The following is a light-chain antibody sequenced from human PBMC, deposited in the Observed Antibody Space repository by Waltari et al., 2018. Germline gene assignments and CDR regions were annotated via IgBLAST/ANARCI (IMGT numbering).Light chain of an antibody. CDR3: QQYGRSWNT. CDR1: QSVSSNY. Sequence: EIVLTQSPGTLSLSPGERATLSCRASQSVSSNYLAWYQQRPGQAPRHLIHGSSSRATGIPDRFSGSGSGTDFTLTISRLEPEDLAVYYCQQYGRSWNTFGQGTKLEIK. V-gene: IGKV3-20*01. CDR2: GSS. J-gene: IGKJ2*01.